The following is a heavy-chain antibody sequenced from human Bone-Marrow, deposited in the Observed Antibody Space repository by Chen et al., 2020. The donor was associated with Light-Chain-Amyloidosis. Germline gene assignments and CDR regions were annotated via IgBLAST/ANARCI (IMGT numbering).Heavy chain of an antibody. D-gene: IGHD3-22*01. V-gene: IGHV3-7*01. J-gene: IGHJ4*02. CDR1: GVPFRNYW. CDR3: SRMDDYSSGYPIDY. CDR2: INRDGSEK. Sequence: EVKLVESGGGLVQPGGSLRLSCAASGVPFRNYWMSWVRQAPGKGLEWVANINRDGSEKNYVDSVKGRFTISRDNAKNSLAVQMNRLRAEDTAVYYCSRMDDYSSGYPIDYWGQGTLVAVSS.